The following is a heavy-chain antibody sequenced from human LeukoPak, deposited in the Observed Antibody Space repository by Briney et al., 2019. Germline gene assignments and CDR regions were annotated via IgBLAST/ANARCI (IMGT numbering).Heavy chain of an antibody. CDR2: VSSDSSLI. CDR3: ARDLAWAFDF. J-gene: IGHJ3*01. Sequence: GGSLRLSCAASGFTFSAYSMNWVRQAQGKWLEWLSYVSSDSSLIDYADSVKGRLTISRDNAKNSLYLQMNSLRAEDAAVYYCARDLAWAFDFWGQGTMVTVSS. CDR1: GFTFSAYS. V-gene: IGHV3-48*01. D-gene: IGHD3-3*02.